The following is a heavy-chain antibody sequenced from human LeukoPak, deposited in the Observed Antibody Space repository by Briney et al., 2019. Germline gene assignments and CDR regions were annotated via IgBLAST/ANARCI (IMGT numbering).Heavy chain of an antibody. J-gene: IGHJ4*02. D-gene: IGHD3-16*01. V-gene: IGHV3-30-3*01. CDR1: GFTFSSYA. Sequence: GWSLRLSCAASGFTFSSYAMHWVRQAPGKGLEWVAVISYDGSNKYYADSLKGRLTISRDNSRNTLYLQMNSLTAADTAVYYCAKGVGEFGFRSDSWGQGTLVTVSS. CDR3: AKGVGEFGFRSDS. CDR2: ISYDGSNK.